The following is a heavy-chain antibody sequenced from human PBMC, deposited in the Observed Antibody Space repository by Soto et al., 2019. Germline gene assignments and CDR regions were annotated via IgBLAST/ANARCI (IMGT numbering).Heavy chain of an antibody. V-gene: IGHV3-74*01. J-gene: IGHJ4*02. CDR3: ARGGTYCGATSCYFDY. D-gene: IGHD2-21*01. Sequence: VQMVESGGGLVQPGGSLRLSCATSGFSFTSYWMHWVRQAPGKGLMWVSRVNFDGSSTVYADSVKGRFTISRDNAENTLYLQMNSLRGEDTAVYYCARGGTYCGATSCYFDYWGQGILVTVSS. CDR1: GFSFTSYW. CDR2: VNFDGSST.